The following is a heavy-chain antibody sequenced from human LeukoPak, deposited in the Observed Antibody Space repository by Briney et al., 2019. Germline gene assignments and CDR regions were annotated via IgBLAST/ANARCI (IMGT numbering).Heavy chain of an antibody. J-gene: IGHJ4*02. V-gene: IGHV1-3*01. D-gene: IGHD2-15*01. CDR1: GYTFTSYA. CDR3: ARDEVVAAEFNY. Sequence: GASVKVSCKASGYTFTSYAMHWVRQAPGQRLEWMGWINAGNGNTKYSQKFQGRVTITRDTSASTAYVELSSLRSEDTAVYYCARDEVVAAEFNYWGQGTLVTVSS. CDR2: INAGNGNT.